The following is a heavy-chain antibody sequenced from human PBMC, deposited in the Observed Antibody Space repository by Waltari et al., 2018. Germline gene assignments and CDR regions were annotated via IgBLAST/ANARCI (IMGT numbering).Heavy chain of an antibody. CDR2: IIPIFGTA. Sequence: QVQLVQSGAEVKKPGSSVKVSCKASGGTFSSYAISWVRQAPGQGLEWMGGIIPIFGTANYAQKFQGRGTITADESTSTAYMELSSLRSEDTAVYYCARDPLGGYGDYVGWFDPWGQGTLVTVSS. CDR3: ARDPLGGYGDYVGWFDP. D-gene: IGHD4-17*01. CDR1: GGTFSSYA. V-gene: IGHV1-69*01. J-gene: IGHJ5*02.